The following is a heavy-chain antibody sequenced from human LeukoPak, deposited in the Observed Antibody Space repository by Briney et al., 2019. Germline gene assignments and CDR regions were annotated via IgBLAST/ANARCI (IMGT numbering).Heavy chain of an antibody. J-gene: IGHJ6*03. Sequence: GGSLRLSCAASGFTFSHYGMHWVRQAPGKGLEWVTFIRDDASDKYYADSVKGRFTISRDNSKNTLYLQMNSLRAEDTAVYYCAKDSSSWYWYYYYYYMDVWGKGTTVTVSS. CDR3: AKDSSSWYWYYYYYYMDV. V-gene: IGHV3-30*02. D-gene: IGHD6-13*01. CDR1: GFTFSHYG. CDR2: IRDDASDK.